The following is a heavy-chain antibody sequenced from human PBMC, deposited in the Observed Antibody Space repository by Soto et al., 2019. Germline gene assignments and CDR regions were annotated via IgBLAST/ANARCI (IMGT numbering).Heavy chain of an antibody. D-gene: IGHD3-9*01. V-gene: IGHV4-31*03. CDR1: GGSISSGGYY. Sequence: QVQLQESGPGLVKPSQTLSLTCTVSGGSISSGGYYWSWIRQHPGKVLECIWYIYYSGSTYYHPSLKSRVTISVDTSKNQFSLKLSSVTAADTAVYYCARGPYYDILTGYYYYYGMDVWGQGTTVTVSS. J-gene: IGHJ6*02. CDR3: ARGPYYDILTGYYYYYGMDV. CDR2: IYYSGST.